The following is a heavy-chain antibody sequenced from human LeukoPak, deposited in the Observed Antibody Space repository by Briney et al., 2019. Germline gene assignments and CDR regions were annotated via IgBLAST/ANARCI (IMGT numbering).Heavy chain of an antibody. J-gene: IGHJ2*01. CDR2: ISSSSSTI. V-gene: IGHV3-48*01. CDR3: ASTVTRGYWYFDL. Sequence: PGRSLRLSCAASGFTFSSYSMNWVRQAPGKGLEWVSYISSSSSTIYYADSVKGRFTISRDNAKNSLYLQMNSLRAEDTAVYYCASTVTRGYWYFDLWGRGTLVTVSS. CDR1: GFTFSSYS. D-gene: IGHD4-17*01.